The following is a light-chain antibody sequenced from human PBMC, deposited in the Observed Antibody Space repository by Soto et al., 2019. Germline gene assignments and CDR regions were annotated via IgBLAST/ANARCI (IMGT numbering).Light chain of an antibody. CDR2: WAS. J-gene: IGKJ2*01. Sequence: DIVMTQSPDSLAVSLGERATINCKSSQSVLYSSNNKNYLAWYQQKPGQPPKLLIYWASTRESGVPDRFSGSGSGTDFTLTISSLQAEDVAVYYCQQYYSTPYTSGQKTKLEIK. CDR1: QSVLYSSNNKNY. V-gene: IGKV4-1*01. CDR3: QQYYSTPYT.